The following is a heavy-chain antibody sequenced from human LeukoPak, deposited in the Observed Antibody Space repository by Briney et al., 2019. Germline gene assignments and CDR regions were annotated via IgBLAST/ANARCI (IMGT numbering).Heavy chain of an antibody. CDR2: IYYSGST. Sequence: SQTLSLTCTVSGGSISSGGYYWSWIRQPPGKGLEWIGYIYYSGSTNYNPSLKSRVTISVDTSKNQFSLKLSSVTAADTAVYYCARVGHYYDSSGLDYWGQGTLVTVSS. CDR3: ARVGHYYDSSGLDY. J-gene: IGHJ4*02. D-gene: IGHD3-22*01. V-gene: IGHV4-61*08. CDR1: GGSISSGGYY.